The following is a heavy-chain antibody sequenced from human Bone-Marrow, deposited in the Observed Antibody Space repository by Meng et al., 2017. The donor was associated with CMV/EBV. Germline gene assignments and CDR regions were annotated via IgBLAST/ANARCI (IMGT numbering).Heavy chain of an antibody. CDR3: ARAHWVRGVIISDAFDI. CDR2: IIPIFGTA. Sequence: SVKVSCKASGSTFSSYAISWVRQAPGQGLEWMGGIIPIFGTANYAQKFQGRVTITTDESTSTAYMELTSLRSEDTAVYYCARAHWVRGVIISDAFDIWGQGTMVTVSS. J-gene: IGHJ3*02. V-gene: IGHV1-69*05. D-gene: IGHD3-10*01. CDR1: GSTFSSYA.